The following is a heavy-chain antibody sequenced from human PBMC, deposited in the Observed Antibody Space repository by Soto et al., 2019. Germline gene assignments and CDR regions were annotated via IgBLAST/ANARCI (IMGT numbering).Heavy chain of an antibody. D-gene: IGHD5-12*01. V-gene: IGHV3-13*04. Sequence: EEQLVESGGGLVQPGGSLRLSCAASGFTFRTNDMHWVRQAPGKGLEWVAGIGTAADTYYPDSVKGRFTISRDNAKSSLYLQMKSLRAVDTAVYYCARVWRRRGYLDYWGQGTLVTVSS. CDR2: IGTAADT. CDR1: GFTFRTND. J-gene: IGHJ4*02. CDR3: ARVWRRRGYLDY.